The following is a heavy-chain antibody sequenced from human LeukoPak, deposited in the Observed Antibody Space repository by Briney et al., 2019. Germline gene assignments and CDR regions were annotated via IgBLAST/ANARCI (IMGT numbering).Heavy chain of an antibody. D-gene: IGHD4-17*01. Sequence: SETLSLTCTVSGGSISSYCLNWLRQSPGKGLEWIGYIYHSGTTKYNPSLKSRVTISVDTSKNQLSLKLSSVTAADTAVYYCARGYGDYSDWFDPWGQGTLVTVSS. CDR2: IYHSGTT. V-gene: IGHV4-59*01. J-gene: IGHJ5*02. CDR3: ARGYGDYSDWFDP. CDR1: GGSISSYC.